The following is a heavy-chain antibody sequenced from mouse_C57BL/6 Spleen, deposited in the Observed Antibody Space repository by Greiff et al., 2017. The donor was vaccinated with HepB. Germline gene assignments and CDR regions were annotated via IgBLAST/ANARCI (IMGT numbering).Heavy chain of an antibody. CDR2: ISYDGSN. CDR1: GYSITSGYY. V-gene: IGHV3-6*01. CDR3: AREGKVVGTYRYFDV. Sequence: EVHLVESGPGLVKPSQSLSLTCSVTGYSITSGYYWNWIRQFPGNKLEWMGYISYDGSNNYNPSLKSRISITRDTSKNQFFLKLNSVTTEDTATYYCAREGKVVGTYRYFDVWGTGTTVTVSS. D-gene: IGHD1-1*01. J-gene: IGHJ1*03.